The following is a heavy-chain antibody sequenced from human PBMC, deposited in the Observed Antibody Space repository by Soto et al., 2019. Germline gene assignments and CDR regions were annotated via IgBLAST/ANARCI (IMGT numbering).Heavy chain of an antibody. Sequence: GESLKISCKGSGYSFTSYWISWVRQMPGKGLEWMGRIDPSDSYTNYSPSFQGHVTISADKSISTAYLQWSSLKASDTAMYYCASTRNYYGSGSYYNGDYYGMDVWGQGTTVTVSS. CDR3: ASTRNYYGSGSYYNGDYYGMDV. V-gene: IGHV5-10-1*01. CDR1: GYSFTSYW. CDR2: IDPSDSYT. J-gene: IGHJ6*02. D-gene: IGHD3-10*01.